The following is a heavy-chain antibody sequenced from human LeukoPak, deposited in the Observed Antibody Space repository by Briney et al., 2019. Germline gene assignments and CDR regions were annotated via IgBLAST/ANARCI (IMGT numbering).Heavy chain of an antibody. CDR3: ARVPIGGSTSQNYYYYGMDV. J-gene: IGHJ6*02. D-gene: IGHD2-2*01. Sequence: SVKVSCKASGGTFSSYAISWVRQAPGQGLEWTGGIIPIFGTANYAQKFQGRVTITADESTSTAYMELSSLRSEDTAVYYCARVPIGGSTSQNYYYYGMDVWGQGTTVTVSS. V-gene: IGHV1-69*01. CDR1: GGTFSSYA. CDR2: IIPIFGTA.